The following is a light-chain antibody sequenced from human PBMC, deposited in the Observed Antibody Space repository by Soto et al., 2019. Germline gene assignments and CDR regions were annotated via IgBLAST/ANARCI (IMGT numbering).Light chain of an antibody. Sequence: DKVMTQSPATLSVSPGERATLSYRASQSVSSNLAWYQQKPGQAPRLLIYGASSRATGIPVRSSGSGSGTEFTLTISSLQSEDFAVYYCQQYNNWPITFGQGTRLEIK. CDR1: QSVSSN. V-gene: IGKV3-15*01. CDR2: GAS. J-gene: IGKJ5*01. CDR3: QQYNNWPIT.